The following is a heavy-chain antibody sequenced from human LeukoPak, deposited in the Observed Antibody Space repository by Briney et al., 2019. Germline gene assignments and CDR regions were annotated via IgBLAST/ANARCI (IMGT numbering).Heavy chain of an antibody. CDR3: ARDRMGSADFWSGYYTGTFDY. V-gene: IGHV3-15*01. CDR2: IKSKTDGGTT. CDR1: GFTFSNAW. J-gene: IGHJ4*02. Sequence: GGSLRLSCAASGFTFSNAWMSWVRQAPGKGLEWVGRIKSKTDGGTTDYAAPVKGRFTISRDNAKNSLYLQMNSLRAEDTAVYYCARDRMGSADFWSGYYTGTFDYWGQGTLVTVSS. D-gene: IGHD3-3*01.